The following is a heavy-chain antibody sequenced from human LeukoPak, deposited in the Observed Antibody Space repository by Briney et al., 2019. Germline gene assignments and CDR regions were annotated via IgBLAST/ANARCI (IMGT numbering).Heavy chain of an antibody. CDR3: ARVGQQLADY. J-gene: IGHJ4*02. D-gene: IGHD6-13*01. CDR1: GFIFSSYE. Sequence: PGVSLRLSCAASGFIFSSYEMNWVRQAPGKGLEWVSYISSSGSPRHYADSVKGRFTISRDNAKNSLYLQMNSLRAEDTAVYYCARVGQQLADYWGQGTLVTVSS. V-gene: IGHV3-48*03. CDR2: ISSSGSPR.